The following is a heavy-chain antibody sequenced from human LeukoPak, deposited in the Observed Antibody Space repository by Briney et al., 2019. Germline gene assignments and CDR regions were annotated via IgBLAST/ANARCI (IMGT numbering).Heavy chain of an antibody. Sequence: GGSLRLSRAASGFTFSSQWMSWVRQAPGKGLEWVAIVNQGGTQKYYVDSVKGRFTISRDNAENSLYPQMNSLRAEDTAVYYCAREHYFYYLDAWGKGTTVTVSS. V-gene: IGHV3-7*01. CDR2: VNQGGTQK. CDR3: AREHYFYYLDA. CDR1: GFTFSSQW. J-gene: IGHJ6*03.